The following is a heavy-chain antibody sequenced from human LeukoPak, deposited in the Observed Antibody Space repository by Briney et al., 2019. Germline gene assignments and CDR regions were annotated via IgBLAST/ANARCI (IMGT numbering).Heavy chain of an antibody. CDR1: GYTFTSYA. D-gene: IGHD5-12*01. J-gene: IGHJ4*02. CDR3: AGSRGYGGYDWGLGGYFFDY. V-gene: IGHV7-4-1*02. Sequence: AASVKVSCKASGYTFTSYAMNWVRQAPGQGLEWMGWINTNTGNPTYAQGLTGRFVFSLDTSVSTAYLQISSLKAEDTAVYHCAGSRGYGGYDWGLGGYFFDYGGREPVVTVSS. CDR2: INTNTGNP.